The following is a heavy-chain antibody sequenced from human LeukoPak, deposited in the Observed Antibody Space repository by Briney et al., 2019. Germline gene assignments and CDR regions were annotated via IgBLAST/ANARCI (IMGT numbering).Heavy chain of an antibody. CDR3: ARIDSSGWYGWAFDI. J-gene: IGHJ3*02. V-gene: IGHV4-39*07. CDR2: IYYSGST. Sequence: SETLSLTCTVSGGSISSSSYYWGWIRQPPGKGLEWIGSIYYSGSTYYNPSLKSRVTISVDTSKNQFSLKLSSVTAADTAVYYCARIDSSGWYGWAFDIWGQGTMGTVSS. CDR1: GGSISSSSYY. D-gene: IGHD6-19*01.